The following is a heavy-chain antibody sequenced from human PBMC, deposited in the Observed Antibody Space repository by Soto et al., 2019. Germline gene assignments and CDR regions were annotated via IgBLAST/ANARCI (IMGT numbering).Heavy chain of an antibody. Sequence: PSETLSLTCTVSGGSISTYYWSWIRQPPGKGLEWIGYIYYSGSTNYNPSLKSRVTISVDTSKNQFSLKLTSVTAADTAVYYCARSSWAGDYMDVWGQGTTVTVSS. D-gene: IGHD6-6*01. CDR2: IYYSGST. J-gene: IGHJ6*03. CDR1: GGSISTYY. CDR3: ARSSWAGDYMDV. V-gene: IGHV4-59*08.